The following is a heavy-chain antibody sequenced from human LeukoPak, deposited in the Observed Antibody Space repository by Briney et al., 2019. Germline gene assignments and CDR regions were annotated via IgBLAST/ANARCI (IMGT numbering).Heavy chain of an antibody. CDR1: GFTFSSYS. J-gene: IGHJ4*02. D-gene: IGHD3-3*01. CDR3: ARDPRFLEWLLSFDY. CDR2: ISSSSSTI. V-gene: IGHV3-48*01. Sequence: QTGGSLRLSCAASGFTFSSYSMNWVRQAPGKGLEWVSYISSSSSTIYYADFVKGRFTISRDNAKNSLYLQMNSLGAEDTAVYYCARDPRFLEWLLSFDYWGQGTLVTVSS.